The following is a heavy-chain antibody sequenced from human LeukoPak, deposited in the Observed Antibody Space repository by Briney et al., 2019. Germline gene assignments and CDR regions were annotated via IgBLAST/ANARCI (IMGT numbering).Heavy chain of an antibody. J-gene: IGHJ4*02. CDR3: ARGRRSSWYHDY. D-gene: IGHD6-13*01. CDR2: INHSVST. V-gene: IGHV4-34*01. Sequence: SETLSLTCAVYGGSFSGYYWSWIRQPPGKGLEWIGEINHSVSTNYNPSLKSRVTISVDTSKNQFSLKLSSVTAADTAVYYCARGRRSSWYHDYWGQGTLVTVSS. CDR1: GGSFSGYY.